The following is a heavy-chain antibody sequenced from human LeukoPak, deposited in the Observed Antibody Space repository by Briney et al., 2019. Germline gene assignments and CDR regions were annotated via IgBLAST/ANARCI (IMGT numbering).Heavy chain of an antibody. CDR3: ARLTPSYYDFWCGYYNPRSRVSYMDV. CDR1: GGSFSGYY. V-gene: IGHV4-34*01. Sequence: SETLSLTCAVYGGSFSGYYWSWIRQPPGKGLEWIGEINHSGSTNYNPSLKSRVTISVDTTKNQFSLKLSSVTAADTAVYYCARLTPSYYDFWCGYYNPRSRVSYMDVWGKGTTVTVSS. J-gene: IGHJ6*03. D-gene: IGHD3-3*01. CDR2: INHSGST.